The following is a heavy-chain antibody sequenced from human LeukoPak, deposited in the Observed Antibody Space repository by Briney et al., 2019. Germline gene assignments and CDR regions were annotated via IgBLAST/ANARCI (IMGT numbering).Heavy chain of an antibody. CDR1: GGTFSSYA. CDR2: INPNSGGT. V-gene: IGHV1-2*02. CDR3: AREGRHSYGYYFDY. J-gene: IGHJ4*02. D-gene: IGHD5-18*01. Sequence: ASVKVSCKASGGTFSSYAISWVRQAPRQGLEWMGWINPNSGGTNYAQKFQGRVTMTRDTSISTAYMELSRLRSDDTAVYYCAREGRHSYGYYFDYWGQGTLVTVSS.